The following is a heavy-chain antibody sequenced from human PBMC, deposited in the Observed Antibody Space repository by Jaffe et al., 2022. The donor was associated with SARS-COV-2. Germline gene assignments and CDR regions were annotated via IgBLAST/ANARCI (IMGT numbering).Heavy chain of an antibody. CDR3: AKDPRYCSGSRCQNSYYNGLDV. V-gene: IGHV3-30*18. CDR2: ISYDERSK. Sequence: QVQLVESGGGVVQPGGSLRLSCAASGFSFSNYGMHWVRQAPGKGLEWVSIISYDERSKYYSDSVKGRFTISRDNSKNTLYLQMNSLRVEDSALYYCAKDPRYCSGSRCQNSYYNGLDVWGQGTTVTVSS. CDR1: GFSFSNYG. J-gene: IGHJ6*02. D-gene: IGHD2-15*01.